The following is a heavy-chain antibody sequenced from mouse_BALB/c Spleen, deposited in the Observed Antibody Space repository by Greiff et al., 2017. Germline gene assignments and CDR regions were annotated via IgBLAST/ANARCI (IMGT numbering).Heavy chain of an antibody. V-gene: IGHV1-18*01. CDR3: ARLEYGNYGYAMDY. J-gene: IGHJ4*01. Sequence: VQLQQSGPELVKPGASVKIPCKASGYTFTDYNMDWVKQSHGKSLEWIGDINPNNGGTIYNQKFKGKATLTVDKSSSTAYMELRSLTSEDTAVYYCARLEYGNYGYAMDYWGQGTSVTVSS. CDR1: GYTFTDYN. D-gene: IGHD2-10*02. CDR2: INPNNGGT.